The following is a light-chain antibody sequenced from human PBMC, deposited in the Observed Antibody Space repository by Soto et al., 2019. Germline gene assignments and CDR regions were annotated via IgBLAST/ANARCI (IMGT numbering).Light chain of an antibody. J-gene: IGKJ1*01. CDR1: QGIRND. CDR3: LQDYNYPAWT. V-gene: IGKV1-6*01. CDR2: AAS. Sequence: AIQMTQSPSSLSASVGDRVTITCRASQGIRNDLGWYQQKPGKAPKLLIYAASSLQSGVPSRFSGSGSGTDFTLTISSLQPEDFATYYCLQDYNYPAWTFGKGTKVDIK.